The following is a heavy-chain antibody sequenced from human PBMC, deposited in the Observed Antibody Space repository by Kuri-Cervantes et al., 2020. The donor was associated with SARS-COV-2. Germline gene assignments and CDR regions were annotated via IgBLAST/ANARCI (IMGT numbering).Heavy chain of an antibody. D-gene: IGHD5-18*01. CDR3: VRDGNSPDYYYYGMDV. Sequence: SETLSLTCAVYGGSFSGYYWSWIRQPAGKGLEWIGRIYPSGSTKYNPSLNSRVTMSVDTSKNHFSLKLSSVTAADTAVYYCVRDGNSPDYYYYGMDVWGQGTTVTVSS. CDR1: GGSFSGYY. V-gene: IGHV4-4*07. J-gene: IGHJ6*02. CDR2: IYPSGST.